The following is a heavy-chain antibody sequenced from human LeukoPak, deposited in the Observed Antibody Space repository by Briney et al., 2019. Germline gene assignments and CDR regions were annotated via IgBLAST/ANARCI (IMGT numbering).Heavy chain of an antibody. CDR1: GGSISSSSYY. Sequence: SSETLSLTCTVSGGSISSSSYYWGWIRQPPGKGLEWIGSIYYSGSTYYNPSLKSRVTISVDTSKNQFSLKLSSVTAADTAVYYCASGPYDILTGYPAWPFDYWGQGTLVTVSS. D-gene: IGHD3-9*01. CDR2: IYYSGST. V-gene: IGHV4-39*07. J-gene: IGHJ4*02. CDR3: ASGPYDILTGYPAWPFDY.